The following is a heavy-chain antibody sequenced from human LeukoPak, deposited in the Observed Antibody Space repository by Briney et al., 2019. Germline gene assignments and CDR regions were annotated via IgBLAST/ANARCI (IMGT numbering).Heavy chain of an antibody. Sequence: SQTLSLTCDISGDSVSSDSVAWHWIRQSPSRGLEWLRRTYHRSKWYNHYASSVRGRIIINPDTSKNQFSLQLTSVTPDDSAVYYCARSSDYGDASFPLDSWGQGTLVTISS. V-gene: IGHV6-1*01. J-gene: IGHJ4*02. CDR3: ARSSDYGDASFPLDS. CDR2: TYHRSKWYN. CDR1: GDSVSSDSVA. D-gene: IGHD4-17*01.